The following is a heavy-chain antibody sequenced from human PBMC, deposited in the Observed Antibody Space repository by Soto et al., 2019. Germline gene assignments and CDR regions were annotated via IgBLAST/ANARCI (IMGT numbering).Heavy chain of an antibody. V-gene: IGHV1-69*05. CDR1: GGTFSSYA. J-gene: IGHJ6*02. Sequence: SVKVSCKASGGTFSSYAISWVRQAPGQGLEWMGGIIPSSGTANYAQKFQERVTITTDMSTSTAYMELSSLRSEDTAVYYCAADRTRGRYSYGPTAYYYYYGMDVWGQGTTVTVSS. CDR3: AADRTRGRYSYGPTAYYYYYGMDV. CDR2: IIPSSGTA. D-gene: IGHD5-18*01.